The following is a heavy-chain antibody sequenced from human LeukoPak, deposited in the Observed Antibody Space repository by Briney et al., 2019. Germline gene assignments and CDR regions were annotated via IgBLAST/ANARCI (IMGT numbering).Heavy chain of an antibody. Sequence: PSETLSLTCTVAGGSTSSGNYYWGWIRQPPGKGLEWIGGISSSGNTYYNPSLKSRITISIDTSKNHFSLKLSSVTAADTAVYYCARLGAGPTYYDFWSGYSSFYFDYWGQGTLVTVSS. CDR2: ISSSGNT. CDR1: GGSTSSGNYY. D-gene: IGHD3-3*01. J-gene: IGHJ4*02. V-gene: IGHV4-39*02. CDR3: ARLGAGPTYYDFWSGYSSFYFDY.